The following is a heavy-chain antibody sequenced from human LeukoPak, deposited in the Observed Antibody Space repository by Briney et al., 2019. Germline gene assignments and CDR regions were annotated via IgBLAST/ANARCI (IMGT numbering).Heavy chain of an antibody. Sequence: SETLSLTCTVSGGSISSSAYWGWIRQPPGKGLEWIGSIYYSKNTYYNPSLKSRVTISADTSKNQFSLTLGSVSATDTAVYYCVSPRGFSYGYFDYWGQGTLVTVSS. J-gene: IGHJ4*02. CDR1: GGSISSSAY. CDR2: IYYSKNT. D-gene: IGHD5-18*01. V-gene: IGHV4-39*01. CDR3: VSPRGFSYGYFDY.